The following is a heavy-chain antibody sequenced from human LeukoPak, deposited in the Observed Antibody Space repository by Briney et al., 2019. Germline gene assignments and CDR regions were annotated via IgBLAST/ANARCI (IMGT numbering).Heavy chain of an antibody. Sequence: RTGGSLRLSRAASGFTFSSYAMSWGRPAPGKGLGWVSGLTGSGGNTYYADSVKGRFTISRDNSKNTLSLQMNSLRAEDAAVYYCVKFRGIQHYNYHMDVWGKGTTVTVSS. CDR1: GFTFSSYA. D-gene: IGHD3-10*01. J-gene: IGHJ6*03. CDR3: VKFRGIQHYNYHMDV. V-gene: IGHV3-23*01. CDR2: LTGSGGNT.